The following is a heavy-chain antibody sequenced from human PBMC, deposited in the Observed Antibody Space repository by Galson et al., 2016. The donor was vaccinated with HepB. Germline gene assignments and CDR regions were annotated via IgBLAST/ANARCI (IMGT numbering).Heavy chain of an antibody. J-gene: IGHJ3*01. CDR2: IYTNGNP. CDR1: GFTVSNNF. Sequence: SLRLSCAASGFTVSNNFITWVRQAPGKGLQWVSVIYTNGNPYYANSVKGRFTMSRDNSKNTVYLQMNSLRAEDTAVYYCARDLPVETAGGLDFWGQGTMVTVSS. D-gene: IGHD4-23*01. V-gene: IGHV3-53*01. CDR3: ARDLPVETAGGLDF.